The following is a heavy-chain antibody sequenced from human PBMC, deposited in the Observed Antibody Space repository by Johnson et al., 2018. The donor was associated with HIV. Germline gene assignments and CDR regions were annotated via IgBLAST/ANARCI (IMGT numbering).Heavy chain of an antibody. D-gene: IGHD1-26*01. CDR2: IYSGGSP. Sequence: VQLVESGGGLVQPGGSLRLSCAASGFTVSSNYMSWVRQAQGKGLEWVSVIYSGGSPYYADSVKGRFTISRDNSKNTLFLQMKSLRAEDTAVYYCAKESKWESRTPHAFDFWGQGTVVTVSS. J-gene: IGHJ3*01. V-gene: IGHV3-66*01. CDR1: GFTVSSNY. CDR3: AKESKWESRTPHAFDF.